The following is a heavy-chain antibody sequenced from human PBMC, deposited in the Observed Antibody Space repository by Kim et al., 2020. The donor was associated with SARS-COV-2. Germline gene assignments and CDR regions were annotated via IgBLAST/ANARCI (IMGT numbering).Heavy chain of an antibody. D-gene: IGHD3-16*01. J-gene: IGHJ4*02. Sequence: AGGGTTHYADSVKGRFTISRDNSKSTVYLQMNHLRGEDTAIYYCVKVGGGGWGQGTLVTVSS. CDR3: VKVGGGG. CDR2: AGGGTT. V-gene: IGHV3-23*01.